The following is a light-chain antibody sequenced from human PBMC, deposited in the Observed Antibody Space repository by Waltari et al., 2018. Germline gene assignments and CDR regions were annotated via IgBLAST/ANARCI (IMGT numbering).Light chain of an antibody. Sequence: DIQMTQSPSTLSDSVGDRVTITCRASQSISSWLAWYQQKPGKAPKLLIYKASSLESGVPSRFSGSGSGTEFTLTISSLQPDDFATYYCQQYNSYPWTFGQGTKVEIK. J-gene: IGKJ1*01. CDR1: QSISSW. CDR2: KAS. V-gene: IGKV1-5*03. CDR3: QQYNSYPWT.